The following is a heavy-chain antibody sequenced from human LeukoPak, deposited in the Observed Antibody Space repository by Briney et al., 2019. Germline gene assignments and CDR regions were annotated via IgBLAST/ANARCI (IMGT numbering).Heavy chain of an antibody. J-gene: IGHJ3*02. CDR3: ANSREYYDFWSGHDAFDI. CDR1: GFTFRDYW. Sequence: GGSLRLSCAASGFTFRDYWMHWVRQAPGKGLEWVSCINTDGRSTTYADSVKGRFTISRDNSKNTLYLQMNSLRAEDTAVYYCANSREYYDFWSGHDAFDIWGQGTMVTVAS. V-gene: IGHV3-74*01. D-gene: IGHD3-3*01. CDR2: INTDGRST.